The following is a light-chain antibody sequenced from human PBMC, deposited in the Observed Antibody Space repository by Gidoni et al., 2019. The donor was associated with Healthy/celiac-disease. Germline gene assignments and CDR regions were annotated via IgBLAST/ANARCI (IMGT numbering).Light chain of an antibody. J-gene: IGKJ4*01. CDR3: QQYNNWHPKA. CDR1: QSVSSN. V-gene: IGKV3-15*01. CDR2: GAS. Sequence: EIVMTQSPATLSVSPGERATLSCSASQSVSSNLAWYQQKPGQAPRLLIYGASTRATGIPARFSGSGSGTEFTLTISSLQSEDFAVYYCQQYNNWHPKAFGGGTKVEIK.